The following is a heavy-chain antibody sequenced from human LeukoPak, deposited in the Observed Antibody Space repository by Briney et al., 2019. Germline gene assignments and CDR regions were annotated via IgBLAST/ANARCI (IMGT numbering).Heavy chain of an antibody. Sequence: GGSLRLSCAASGFTFSSYAMSWVRQAPGKGLEWVSAISGSGGSTYYADSVKGRFTISRDNSKNTLYLQMNSLRAEDTAVYYCAKVRRGYTWNANYFDYWGQGTLVTVSS. CDR3: AKVRRGYTWNANYFDY. D-gene: IGHD1-20*01. J-gene: IGHJ4*02. CDR2: ISGSGGST. CDR1: GFTFSSYA. V-gene: IGHV3-23*01.